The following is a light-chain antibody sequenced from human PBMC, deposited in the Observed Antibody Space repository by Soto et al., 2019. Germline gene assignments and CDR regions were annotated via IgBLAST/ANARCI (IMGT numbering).Light chain of an antibody. V-gene: IGKV1-5*03. CDR2: GAS. CDR1: QNIDRW. CDR3: QHYNSYPWP. J-gene: IGKJ1*01. Sequence: DIQMTQSPSTLSESVGDRVTITCRASQNIDRWLAWYQQKPGKAPNLLIYGASSLESGVPSRFSVSVSGTEFTLTIIRLRPDDFATYYCQHYNSYPWPFGQGTKVEIK.